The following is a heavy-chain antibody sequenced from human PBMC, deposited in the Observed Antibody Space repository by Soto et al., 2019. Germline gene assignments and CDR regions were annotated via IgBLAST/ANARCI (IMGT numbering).Heavy chain of an antibody. V-gene: IGHV3-30-3*01. D-gene: IGHD2-15*01. Sequence: QVQVVESGGGVVQPGRSLRLSCSASGFTFSSYTMHWVRQAPGKGLEWVAVISFDGSNKLYADSVKGRFTISRDNYNNPRYLKMNSVRPEDTAVYYCARGSYTVVTHPNWYLGFWGSGTLVTVSS. CDR2: ISFDGSNK. CDR3: ARGSYTVVTHPNWYLGF. CDR1: GFTFSSYT. J-gene: IGHJ2*01.